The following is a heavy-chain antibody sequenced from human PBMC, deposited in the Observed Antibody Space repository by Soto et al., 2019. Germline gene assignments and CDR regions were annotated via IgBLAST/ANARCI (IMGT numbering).Heavy chain of an antibody. J-gene: IGHJ6*02. Sequence: QVHLVESGGGVVQPGRSLTLTCTASGFTFSSYAMHWVRQAPGKGLGWVAGISYDGSKRDHTDSVKGRFTVSRDNSKRSLYLQVNSLRGEDTAVYFCARDRRPYGHPRYYGMDVWGQGTTVTVSS. CDR2: ISYDGSKR. D-gene: IGHD4-17*01. V-gene: IGHV3-30*04. CDR1: GFTFSSYA. CDR3: ARDRRPYGHPRYYGMDV.